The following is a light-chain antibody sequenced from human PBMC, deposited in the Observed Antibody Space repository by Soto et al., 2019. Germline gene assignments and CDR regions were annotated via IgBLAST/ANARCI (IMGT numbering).Light chain of an antibody. J-gene: IGKJ3*01. CDR3: QQYNNWPIT. CDR1: QSVISN. V-gene: IGKV3-15*01. Sequence: EIVMTQSPATLSVSPGERATLSCRASQSVISNLGWYQQKPGQAPRLLIYGASTRATGIPARFSGRGSGTEFTLTISILQSEDFAVYYCQQYNNWPITFGPGTKVDIK. CDR2: GAS.